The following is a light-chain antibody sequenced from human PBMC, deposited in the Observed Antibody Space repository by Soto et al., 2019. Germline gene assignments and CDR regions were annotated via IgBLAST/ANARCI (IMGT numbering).Light chain of an antibody. J-gene: IGKJ1*01. CDR2: DAS. CDR3: HQYDSRPHT. V-gene: IGKV3-15*01. CDR1: QSVGST. Sequence: EIVLTQSPATLSVSPRESTTLSCRASQSVGSTLAWYQLKPGQSPRLLIYDASTRATGIPDRFSGTGSGTEFTLTISRLQSGDFAVYYWHQYDSRPHTFGQGTKVDIK.